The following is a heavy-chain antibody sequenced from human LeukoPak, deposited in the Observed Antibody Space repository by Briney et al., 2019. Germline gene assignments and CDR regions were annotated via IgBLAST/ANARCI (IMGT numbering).Heavy chain of an antibody. CDR2: ISYDGSNK. CDR3: ASNIAARRNY. CDR1: RFTFSSYA. V-gene: IGHV3-30-3*01. J-gene: IGHJ4*02. D-gene: IGHD6-6*01. Sequence: GGSLRLSCAASRFTFSSYAMHWVRQAPGKGLEWVAVISYDGSNKYYADSVKGRFTISRDNSKNTLYLQMNSLRAEDTAVYYCASNIAARRNYWGQGTLVTVSS.